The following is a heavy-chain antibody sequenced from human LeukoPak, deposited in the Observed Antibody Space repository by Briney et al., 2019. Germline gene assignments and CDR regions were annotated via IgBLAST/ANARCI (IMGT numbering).Heavy chain of an antibody. J-gene: IGHJ4*02. CDR2: ISHDGSNQ. V-gene: IGHV3-30-3*01. Sequence: PGGSLRLSCAVSGFTFTYYAMHWVRQAPGKGLEWVAVISHDGSNQQYADSVKGQVTISRDNSKSTLYLQMDSLRAGDTAVYYWARQGDTGSWYFGYWGQGTLVTVSS. CDR1: GFTFTYYA. CDR3: ARQGDTGSWYFGY. D-gene: IGHD2-21*02.